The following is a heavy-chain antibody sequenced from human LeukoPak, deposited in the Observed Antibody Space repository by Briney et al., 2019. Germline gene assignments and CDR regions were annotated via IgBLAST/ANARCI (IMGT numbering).Heavy chain of an antibody. V-gene: IGHV3-48*03. J-gene: IGHJ4*02. CDR2: ISSSGRTT. D-gene: IGHD5-18*01. CDR1: GFTFSTYE. CDR3: ARGGYGSS. Sequence: GGSLRLSCAASGFTFSTYETNWVRQAPGKGLEWVSYISSSGRTTYYADSVKGRFTISRDNAKNSLYLQMNSLRAEDTAVYYCARGGYGSSWGQGTLVTVSS.